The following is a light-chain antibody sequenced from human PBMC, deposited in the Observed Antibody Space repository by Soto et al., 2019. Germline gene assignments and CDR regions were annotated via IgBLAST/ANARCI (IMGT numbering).Light chain of an antibody. CDR2: GES. Sequence: EIVLTQSPGTLSLSPGERATLSCRASQSVSSSYLAWYQQKPGQAPRLLIYGESSRATGIPDRFSGSGSGTDFSLTISSLEAEDVAVYYCQQYGSSYTFGQGTKLEIK. V-gene: IGKV3-20*01. J-gene: IGKJ2*01. CDR3: QQYGSSYT. CDR1: QSVSSSY.